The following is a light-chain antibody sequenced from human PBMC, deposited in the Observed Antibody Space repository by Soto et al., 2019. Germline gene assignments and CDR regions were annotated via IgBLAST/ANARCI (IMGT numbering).Light chain of an antibody. CDR2: GAS. J-gene: IGKJ2*01. CDR1: QSVSSN. V-gene: IGKV3-15*01. Sequence: EIVMTQSPATLSVSPGERATLSCRASQSVSSNLAWYQQKPGQAPRLLIYGASTRATGIPARFSGSGYGTEFTLTISSLQSEDFAVYSCQQYNNWPYTFGQGTKLEIK. CDR3: QQYNNWPYT.